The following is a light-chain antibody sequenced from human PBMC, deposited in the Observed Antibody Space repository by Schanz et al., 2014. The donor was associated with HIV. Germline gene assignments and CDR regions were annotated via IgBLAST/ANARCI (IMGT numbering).Light chain of an antibody. CDR2: EVS. CDR3: SSYANTDTVL. Sequence: QSALTQPPSASGSPGQSITISCTGTSNDVGTTDRVSWYQQHPDKAPKLMIYEVSERPPGVSSRFSGSKSANTASLTISGLQPEDEADYYCSSYANTDTVLFGGGTKLTVL. V-gene: IGLV2-14*02. CDR1: SNDVGTTDR. J-gene: IGLJ2*01.